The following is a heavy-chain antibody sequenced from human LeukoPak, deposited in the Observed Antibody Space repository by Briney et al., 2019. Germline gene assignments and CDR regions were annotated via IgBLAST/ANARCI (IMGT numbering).Heavy chain of an antibody. V-gene: IGHV1-8*02. D-gene: IGHD2-21*01. Sequence: ASVKVSCKASGYTFSSDDINWVRQAPGQGLEWMGWMNPKSGNTGYAQKFLGRVAMTRNTSISTAYMELSRLRSEDTAVYYCARGRVIPGVAPRQVWFDPWGQGTPVTVSS. CDR1: GYTFSSDD. J-gene: IGHJ5*02. CDR3: ARGRVIPGVAPRQVWFDP. CDR2: MNPKSGNT.